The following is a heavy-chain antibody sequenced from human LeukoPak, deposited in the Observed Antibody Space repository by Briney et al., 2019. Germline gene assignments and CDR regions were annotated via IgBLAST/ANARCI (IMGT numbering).Heavy chain of an antibody. CDR2: IYYGGST. V-gene: IGHV4-39*01. CDR3: ARAYYYASSAFDI. CDR1: GGSLSSNTYY. Sequence: SETLSLTCTVSGGSLSSNTYYWDWIRQPPGRGLECIGSIYYGGSTYYNPSLKSRVIISVDTSKNQFSLKLSSVTAADTAVYYCARAYYYASSAFDIWGQGTMVTVSS. J-gene: IGHJ3*02. D-gene: IGHD3-22*01.